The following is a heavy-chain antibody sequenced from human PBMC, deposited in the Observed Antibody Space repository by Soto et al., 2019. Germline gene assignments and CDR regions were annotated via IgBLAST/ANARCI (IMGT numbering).Heavy chain of an antibody. CDR1: GFTFSGSA. Sequence: EVQLVESGGGLVQPGGSLKLSCAASGFTFSGSAMHWVRQASGKGLEWVGRIKRKGNNYATAYAASVKGRFTISRDDLNNTAYLQMNSLKTDDTAVYYCTTIIGDLWSNYDHWGQGTLVTVSS. J-gene: IGHJ4*02. D-gene: IGHD3-3*01. CDR2: IKRKGNNYAT. V-gene: IGHV3-73*01. CDR3: TTIIGDLWSNYDH.